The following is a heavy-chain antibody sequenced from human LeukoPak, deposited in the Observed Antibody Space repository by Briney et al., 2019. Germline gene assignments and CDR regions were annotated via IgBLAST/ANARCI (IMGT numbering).Heavy chain of an antibody. V-gene: IGHV4-59*01. Sequence: PAETLSLTCTVSGGPIGSDSWSWIPRAPGKRLEWDGNIYYSGSTNYNPSLKSRVTISIDTSKNQFSLRLTSVTAADSAVYHCVRGANLWGQGILVTVSS. J-gene: IGHJ5*02. CDR3: VRGANL. CDR2: IYYSGST. D-gene: IGHD5-12*01. CDR1: GGPIGSDS.